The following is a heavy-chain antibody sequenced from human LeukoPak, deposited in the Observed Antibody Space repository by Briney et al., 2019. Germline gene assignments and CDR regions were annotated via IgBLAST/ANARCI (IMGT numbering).Heavy chain of an antibody. CDR1: GFTFSNYG. Sequence: GGSLRLSCAASGFTFSNYGMHWVRQAPGKGLEWVAFVRYDESTKFYADSVKGRFTISRDNSKTTLYLQMNSLRAEDTAVYYCARGGNSEDPYYYYGMDVWGQGTTVTVSS. CDR2: VRYDESTK. CDR3: ARGGNSEDPYYYYGMDV. D-gene: IGHD4-23*01. J-gene: IGHJ6*02. V-gene: IGHV3-30*02.